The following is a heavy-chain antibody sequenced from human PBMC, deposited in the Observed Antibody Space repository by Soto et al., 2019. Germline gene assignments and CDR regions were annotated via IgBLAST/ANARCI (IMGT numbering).Heavy chain of an antibody. J-gene: IGHJ5*02. CDR2: IYYSGST. D-gene: IGHD1-26*01. CDR3: AKLPWEVAPS. V-gene: IGHV4-59*08. Sequence: SETLSLTCTVSGASISSYYWSWIRQPPGKGLEWIGYIYYSGSTNYNPSLKSRVTISVDNARNTVYLQMNSLEAEDTAVYYCAKLPWEVAPSWGQGTLVTVSS. CDR1: GASISSYY.